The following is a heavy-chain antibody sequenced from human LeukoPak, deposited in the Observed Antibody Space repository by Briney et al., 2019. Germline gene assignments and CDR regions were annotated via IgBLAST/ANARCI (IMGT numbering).Heavy chain of an antibody. CDR3: ARAYCGGDCYLNWFDP. D-gene: IGHD2-21*01. CDR2: IYYSGGT. Sequence: SETLSLTCTVSGGSISSSSYYWGWIRQPPGKGLEWSGSIYYSGGTYYNPSLKSRVTISVDTSKNQFSLKLSSVTAADTAVYYCARAYCGGDCYLNWFDPWGQGTLVTVSS. CDR1: GGSISSSSYY. J-gene: IGHJ5*02. V-gene: IGHV4-39*01.